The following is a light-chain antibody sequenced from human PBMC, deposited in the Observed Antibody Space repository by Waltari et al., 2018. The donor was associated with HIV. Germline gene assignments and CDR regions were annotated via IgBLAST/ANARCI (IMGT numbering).Light chain of an antibody. V-gene: IGLV1-47*01. CDR3: SAWDDSVSGPI. CDR1: NSNIGSYY. J-gene: IGLJ2*01. CDR2: GNN. Sequence: QSVLTQPPSASGTPGQTVTISCSGRNSNIGSYYVYWYQQLPGTAPKLLISGNNQRPSGVPDRFSGSKSGTSASLAISGLRSEDEADYHCSAWDDSVSGPIFGGGTKVTVL.